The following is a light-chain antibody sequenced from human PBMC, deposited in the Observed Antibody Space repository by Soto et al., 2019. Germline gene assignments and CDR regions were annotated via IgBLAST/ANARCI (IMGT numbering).Light chain of an antibody. J-gene: IGLJ3*02. CDR1: SSDIGSNNY. Sequence: QSALTQPASVSGSPGQSITISWTGSSSDIGSNNYVSWFQQRPGKAPTLRIYEVSNRPSGVSTHFSGSKSGNTASLTISGLLPEDEAEYYCSSYTTTTRLFGGGTKLTVL. CDR2: EVS. V-gene: IGLV2-14*01. CDR3: SSYTTTTRL.